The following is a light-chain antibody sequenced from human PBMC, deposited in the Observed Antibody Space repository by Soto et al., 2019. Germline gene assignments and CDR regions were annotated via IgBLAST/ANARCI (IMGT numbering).Light chain of an antibody. V-gene: IGKV3-20*01. CDR1: QSVSSSY. Sequence: EIVLTQSPGTLSLSPGERATLSCRASQSVSSSYSAWYQQKPGQAPRLLIYAASSRATGIPDRFSGGGSGTDFTLTISRLEPEDFAVYYCQQCGSSPWTFGQGTKVDI. CDR2: AAS. CDR3: QQCGSSPWT. J-gene: IGKJ1*01.